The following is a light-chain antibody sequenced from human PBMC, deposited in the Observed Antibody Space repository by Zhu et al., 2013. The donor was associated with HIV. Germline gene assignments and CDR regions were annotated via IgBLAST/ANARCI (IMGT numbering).Light chain of an antibody. J-gene: IGKJ5*01. Sequence: DIVMTQSPDSLAVSLGERATINCKSSQSILYSFNNKNYLAWYQQKPGQPPKLLIYWASSRESGVPDRFGGSGSGTDFSLTISSLQAEDVAAYYCQQYYSTLPITFGQGTRLEIK. CDR1: QSILYSFNNKNY. CDR3: QQYYSTLPIT. CDR2: WAS. V-gene: IGKV4-1*01.